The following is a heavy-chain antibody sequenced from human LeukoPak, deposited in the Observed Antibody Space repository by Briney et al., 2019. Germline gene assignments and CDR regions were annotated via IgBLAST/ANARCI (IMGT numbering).Heavy chain of an antibody. CDR1: GFTFSTYG. V-gene: IGHV3-30*02. J-gene: IGHJ4*02. CDR2: IRYDGSNK. CDR3: AKDRIAVAGMMGFDY. Sequence: GSLRLSCAASGFTFSTYGMHWVRQAPGKGLEWVAFIRYDGSNKYSADSVKGRFTISRDNSKNTLYLQMNSLRAEDTAFFYCAKDRIAVAGMMGFDYWGQGTLVTVSS. D-gene: IGHD6-19*01.